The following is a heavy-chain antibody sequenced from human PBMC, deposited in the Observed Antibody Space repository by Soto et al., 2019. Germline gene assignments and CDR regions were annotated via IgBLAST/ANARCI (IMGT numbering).Heavy chain of an antibody. J-gene: IGHJ5*02. V-gene: IGHV4-31*03. Sequence: PSETLSLTCTVSGGSISSGGYYWSWIRQHPGKGLEWIGYIYYSGSTYYNPSLKSRVTISVDTSKNQFSLKLSSVTAADTAVYYCARDLGQQLVRYEGWFDPWGQGTLVTVSS. CDR2: IYYSGST. CDR3: ARDLGQQLVRYEGWFDP. D-gene: IGHD6-13*01. CDR1: GGSISSGGYY.